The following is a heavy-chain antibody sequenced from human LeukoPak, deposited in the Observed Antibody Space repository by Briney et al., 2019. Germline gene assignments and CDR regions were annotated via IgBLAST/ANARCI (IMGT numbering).Heavy chain of an antibody. J-gene: IGHJ4*02. CDR2: IYSGGST. D-gene: IGHD3-3*01. V-gene: IGHV3-66*01. CDR3: ARGPDSYDFWSGYYFTF. CDR1: GGSFSGYY. Sequence: ETLSLTCAVYGGSFSGYYWSWVRQAPGKGLEWVSVIYSGGSTYYADSVKGRFTISRDNSKNTLYLQMNSLRAEDTAVYYCARGPDSYDFWSGYYFTFWGQGTLVTVSS.